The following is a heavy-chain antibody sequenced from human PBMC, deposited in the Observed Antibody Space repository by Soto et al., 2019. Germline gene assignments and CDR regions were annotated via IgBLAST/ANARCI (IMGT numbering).Heavy chain of an antibody. CDR1: AFTFSSYG. CDR2: IRSSVDST. D-gene: IGHD2-21*01. Sequence: EVQLLESGGGLVQPGGSLRLACAASAFTFSSYGMSWVRQAPGKGLEWVSSIRSSVDSTYYADSVKGRFTISRDNSKNTLYLEMNSLRADDTAIYYCARKADDCLYSFWFDPWGRGTLVIVSS. V-gene: IGHV3-23*01. CDR3: ARKADDCLYSFWFDP. J-gene: IGHJ5*02.